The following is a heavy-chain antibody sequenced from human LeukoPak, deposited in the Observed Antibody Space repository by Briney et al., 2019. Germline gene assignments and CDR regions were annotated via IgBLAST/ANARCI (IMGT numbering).Heavy chain of an antibody. V-gene: IGHV3-48*02. CDR2: ISSSGSTI. J-gene: IGHJ4*02. D-gene: IGHD4-17*01. Sequence: PGGSLRLSCAASGFTFSSYAMNWVRQAPGKGLEWISYISSSGSTINYADSVKGRLTISRDSAKNSLYLQMNSLRDEDTAVYYCARDRDSGDYTAAPGDYWGQGTLATVSS. CDR1: GFTFSSYA. CDR3: ARDRDSGDYTAAPGDY.